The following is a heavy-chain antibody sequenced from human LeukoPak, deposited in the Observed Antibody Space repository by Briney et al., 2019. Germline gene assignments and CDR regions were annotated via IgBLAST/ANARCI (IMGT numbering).Heavy chain of an antibody. CDR1: GGSISSYY. J-gene: IGHJ6*02. CDR3: ARDGGYSYGFGFPYYYYGMDV. V-gene: IGHV4-59*01. D-gene: IGHD5-18*01. Sequence: RTSETLSLTCTVSGGSISSYYWSWIRQPPGKGLEWIGYIYYSGSTNYSPSLKSRVTISVDTSKNQFSLKLSSVTAADTAVYYCARDGGYSYGFGFPYYYYGMDVWGQGTTVTVSS. CDR2: IYYSGST.